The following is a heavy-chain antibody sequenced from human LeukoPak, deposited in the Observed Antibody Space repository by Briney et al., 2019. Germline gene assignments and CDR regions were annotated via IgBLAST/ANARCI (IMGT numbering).Heavy chain of an antibody. CDR3: ARKGVVDPAGYFDY. CDR2: INHSGST. Sequence: PSETLSLTCAVYGGSFSGYYWSWIRQPPGKGLEWIGEINHSGSTNYNPSLKSRVTISVDTSKNQFSLKLSSVTAADTAVYYCARKGVVDPAGYFDYWGQGTLVTVSS. D-gene: IGHD2-15*01. CDR1: GGSFSGYY. V-gene: IGHV4-34*01. J-gene: IGHJ4*02.